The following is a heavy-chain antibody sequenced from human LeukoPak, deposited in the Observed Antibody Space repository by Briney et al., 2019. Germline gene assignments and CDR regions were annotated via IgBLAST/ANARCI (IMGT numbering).Heavy chain of an antibody. D-gene: IGHD3-10*01. Sequence: SGTLSLTCAVSGGSISSSNWWSWVLQPPGKGLEWIVEIYHSGSTNYNPSLKSRVTISVDKSKNQFSLKLSSVTAADTAVYYCARDGITSYYGSGSYYFDYWGQGTLVTVSS. CDR3: ARDGITSYYGSGSYYFDY. CDR2: IYHSGST. V-gene: IGHV4-4*02. CDR1: GGSISSSNW. J-gene: IGHJ4*02.